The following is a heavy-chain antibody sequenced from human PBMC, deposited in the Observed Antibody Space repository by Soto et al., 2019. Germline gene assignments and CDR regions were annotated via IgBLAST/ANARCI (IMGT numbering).Heavy chain of an antibody. Sequence: EVQLLESGGGLVQPGGSLRLSCAXSXXTFSNYAXSWVRQAPGEGLEWVSTISGSDGSTYYADSVKGRFTISRDISKNTLYLQMNSLRAEDTAIYYCAKERSSGYYFFDYWGQGTLVTVSS. D-gene: IGHD5-12*01. CDR1: XXTFSNYA. J-gene: IGHJ4*02. CDR2: ISGSDGST. V-gene: IGHV3-23*01. CDR3: AKERSSGYYFFDY.